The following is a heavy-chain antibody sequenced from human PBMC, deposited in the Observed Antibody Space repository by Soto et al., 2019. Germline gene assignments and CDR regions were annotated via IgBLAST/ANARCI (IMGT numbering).Heavy chain of an antibody. CDR2: ISAYNGNT. V-gene: IGHV1-18*01. J-gene: IGHJ6*02. CDR1: GYTFTSYG. CDR3: ARDGAIGEYSYYCGVDV. Sequence: QVQLVQSGAEVKKPGASVKVSCKASGYTFTSYGISWVRQAPGQGLEWMGWISAYNGNTNYAQKPQGRVTMTTDTSTSTAYMEQRSLRSDDTAVYYCARDGAIGEYSYYCGVDVWGQGTTVTVSS. D-gene: IGHD2-15*01.